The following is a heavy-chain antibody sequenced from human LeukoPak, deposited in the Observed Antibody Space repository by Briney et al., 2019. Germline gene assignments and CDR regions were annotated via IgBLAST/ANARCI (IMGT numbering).Heavy chain of an antibody. Sequence: SETLSLTCTVSGYSLSSGYYWGWIRQPPGKGLEWIGSISHSGSTYYNPSLKSRVTISVDTSKNQFSLKLSSVTAADTAVYYCARDPCSSTSCYTWWFDPWGQGTLVTVPS. D-gene: IGHD2-2*02. CDR2: ISHSGST. J-gene: IGHJ5*02. CDR3: ARDPCSSTSCYTWWFDP. CDR1: GYSLSSGYY. V-gene: IGHV4-38-2*02.